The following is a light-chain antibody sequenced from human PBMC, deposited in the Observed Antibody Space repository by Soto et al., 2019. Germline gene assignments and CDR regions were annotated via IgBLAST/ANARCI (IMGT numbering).Light chain of an antibody. V-gene: IGLV1-44*01. Sequence: QSVLTQPPSASGTPGQRVTISCSGSSSNIGSNTVNWYQQLPGTAPKLLIYSNNQRPSGVPDRFSGSKSGTSASLAISGLQSEDEADYYCAAWDDSLNGPTVFGTGTKRTVL. CDR1: SSNIGSNT. CDR2: SNN. J-gene: IGLJ1*01. CDR3: AAWDDSLNGPTV.